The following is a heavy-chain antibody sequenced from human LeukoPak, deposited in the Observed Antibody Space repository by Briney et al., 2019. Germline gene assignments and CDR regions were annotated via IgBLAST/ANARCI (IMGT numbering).Heavy chain of an antibody. CDR3: ARQYYGSGSLPFDY. CDR2: IYYSGST. V-gene: IGHV4-39*01. Sequence: PSETLSLTCTVSGGSISSSSYYWGWIRRPPGKGLEWIGSIYYSGSTYYNPSLKSRVTISVDTSKNQFSLKLSSVTAAGTAVYYCARQYYGSGSLPFDYWGQGTLVTVSS. CDR1: GGSISSSSYY. J-gene: IGHJ4*02. D-gene: IGHD3-10*01.